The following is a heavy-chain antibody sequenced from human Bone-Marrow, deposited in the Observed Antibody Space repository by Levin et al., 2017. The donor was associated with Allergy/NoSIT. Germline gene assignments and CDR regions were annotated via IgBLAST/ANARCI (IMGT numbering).Heavy chain of an antibody. CDR1: GFTVSSNH. CDR2: IYSGGRG. J-gene: IGHJ3*02. CDR3: AIYGSGNDYSAFDI. D-gene: IGHD3-10*01. Sequence: GESLKISCAASGFTVSSNHMSWVRQAPGKGLEWVSLIYSGGRGYYADSVRGRFTISRDNSKDTLYLQLNSLRAEDTAVYYCAIYGSGNDYSAFDIWGQGTMVTVSS. V-gene: IGHV3-53*01.